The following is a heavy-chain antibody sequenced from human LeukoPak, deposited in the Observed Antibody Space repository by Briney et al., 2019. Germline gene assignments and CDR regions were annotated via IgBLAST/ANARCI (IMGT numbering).Heavy chain of an antibody. CDR1: GFTFNRYW. D-gene: IGHD5-12*01. Sequence: GGSLRLSCAASGFTFNRYWMSWVRQAPGKGLEWVANIKQDGSEKYYVDSVKGRFTISRDNAKNSLYLQMNSLRAEDTAGYYCARVEASGYDYGAFDYWGQGTLVTVSS. CDR2: IKQDGSEK. V-gene: IGHV3-7*01. J-gene: IGHJ4*02. CDR3: ARVEASGYDYGAFDY.